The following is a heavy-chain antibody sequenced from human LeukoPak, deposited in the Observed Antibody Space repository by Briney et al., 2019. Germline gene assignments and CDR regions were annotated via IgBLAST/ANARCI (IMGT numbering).Heavy chain of an antibody. CDR3: ARAPRSGSYTLYYFDY. V-gene: IGHV1-2*02. CDR1: GYTFTGHY. J-gene: IGHJ4*02. D-gene: IGHD1-26*01. Sequence: ASVKVSCKASGYTFTGHYMHWVRQAPGQGLEWMGWINPDSGDTDYAQKFQGRVTMTRDTSISTAYMDLSSLISDDTAVYYCARAPRSGSYTLYYFDYWGQGTLVTVSS. CDR2: INPDSGDT.